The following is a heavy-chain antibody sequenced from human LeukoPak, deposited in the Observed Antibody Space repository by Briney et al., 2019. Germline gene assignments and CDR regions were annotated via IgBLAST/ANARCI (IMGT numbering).Heavy chain of an antibody. V-gene: IGHV4-34*01. J-gene: IGHJ4*02. CDR2: INHSGST. Sequence: SETLSLTCAAYGGSFSGYYWSWIRQPPGKGLEWIGEINHSGSTNYNSSLKSRVTISVDTSKSQFSLKLSSVTAADTAVYYCARGVGYCSGGSCYSADFDYWGQGTLVTVSS. CDR1: GGSFSGYY. D-gene: IGHD2-15*01. CDR3: ARGVGYCSGGSCYSADFDY.